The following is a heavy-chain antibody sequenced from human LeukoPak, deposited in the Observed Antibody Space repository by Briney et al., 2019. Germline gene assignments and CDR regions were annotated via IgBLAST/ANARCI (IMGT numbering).Heavy chain of an antibody. V-gene: IGHV4-34*01. Sequence: PSETLSLTCAVYGGSFSGYYWSWIRQPPGKGLEWIGEINHSGSTNYNPSLKSRVTISVDTSKNQFSLKLSSVTAADTAVYYCARVEVVQFDIWGQGTMVTVSS. CDR1: GGSFSGYY. CDR3: ARVEVVQFDI. CDR2: INHSGST. J-gene: IGHJ3*02. D-gene: IGHD2-15*01.